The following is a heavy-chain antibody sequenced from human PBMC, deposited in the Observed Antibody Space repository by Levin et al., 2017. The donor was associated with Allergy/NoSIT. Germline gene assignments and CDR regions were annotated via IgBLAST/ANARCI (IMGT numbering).Heavy chain of an antibody. CDR1: GFTFDDYA. V-gene: IGHV3-9*01. CDR3: AKGTGGYYGDWYFDL. D-gene: IGHD3-22*01. Sequence: GGSLRLSCAASGFTFDDYAMHWVRQAPGKGLEWVSGISWNSGSIGYADSVKGRFTISRDNAKNSLYLQMNSLRAEDTALYYCAKGTGGYYGDWYFDLWGRGTLVTVSS. J-gene: IGHJ2*01. CDR2: ISWNSGSI.